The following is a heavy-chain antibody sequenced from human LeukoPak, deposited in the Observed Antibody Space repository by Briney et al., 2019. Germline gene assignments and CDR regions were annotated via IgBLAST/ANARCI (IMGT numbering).Heavy chain of an antibody. V-gene: IGHV3-7*01. D-gene: IGHD3-9*01. J-gene: IGHJ4*02. CDR2: IQQDGSVQ. Sequence: GGSLRLSCAASGFVFRSYWMSWVRQAPGKGLEWVANIQQDGSVQYYVDSVKGRFTISRDNAKNSLYLQINSLSAEDTAVYYCATHDVLTGYPYFDFWGQGSLVAVSS. CDR1: GFVFRSYW. CDR3: ATHDVLTGYPYFDF.